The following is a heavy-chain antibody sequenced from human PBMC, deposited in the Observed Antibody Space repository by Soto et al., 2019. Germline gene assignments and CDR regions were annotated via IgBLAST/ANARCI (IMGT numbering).Heavy chain of an antibody. CDR2: IIRIFGTP. CDR1: GGTFSSYA. Sequence: QVQLVQSGAEVKKPGSSVKVSCKASGGTFSSYAINWVRQAPGQGLEWMGGIIRIFGTPDYAQRFQGRVTITADQSTSTAYMELTSLSSEATAVYYCARQGSNEYYYYGMDVWGQGTTVTVSS. V-gene: IGHV1-69*12. J-gene: IGHJ6*02. CDR3: ARQGSNEYYYYGMDV. D-gene: IGHD3-10*01.